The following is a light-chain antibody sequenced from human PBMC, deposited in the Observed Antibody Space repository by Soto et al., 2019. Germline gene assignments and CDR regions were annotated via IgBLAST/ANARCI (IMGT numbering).Light chain of an antibody. Sequence: DIQMTQSPSTLSASVGDRVTITCRASQTISNLLAWYQQRPGKAHNLLIYKAASLESVVPSRVSGSGLGTEFTVTISTLQPDDFATYFCQQYRTYPRTFGQETKVEVK. CDR1: QTISNL. CDR3: QQYRTYPRT. CDR2: KAA. V-gene: IGKV1-5*03. J-gene: IGKJ1*01.